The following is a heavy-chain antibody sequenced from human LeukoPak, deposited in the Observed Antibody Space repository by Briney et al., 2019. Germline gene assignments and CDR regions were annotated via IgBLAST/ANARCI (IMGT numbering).Heavy chain of an antibody. D-gene: IGHD5-12*01. CDR3: AIRGYSGYENYYFDY. Sequence: GTSVKVSCKASGGTFSSYAICWVQQAPGQGLEWIGRIIPIFGTANYAQKFQGRVTITTDESTSTAYMELSSLRSEDTAVYYCAIRGYSGYENYYFDYWGQGTLVTVSS. CDR1: GGTFSSYA. J-gene: IGHJ4*02. V-gene: IGHV1-69*05. CDR2: IIPIFGTA.